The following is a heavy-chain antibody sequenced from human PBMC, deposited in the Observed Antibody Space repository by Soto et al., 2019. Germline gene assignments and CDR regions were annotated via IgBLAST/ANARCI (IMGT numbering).Heavy chain of an antibody. CDR2: ISGSGGST. D-gene: IGHD3-9*01. V-gene: IGHV3-23*01. J-gene: IGHJ4*02. CDR3: AKDIRYFDWLPRGFYFDY. CDR1: GFAFSDSA. Sequence: SGGSLRLSCAASGFAFSDSAIHWVRQAPGKGLEWVSAISGSGGSTYYADSVKGRFTISRDNSKNTLYLQMNSLRAEDTAVYYCAKDIRYFDWLPRGFYFDYWGQGTLVTVSS.